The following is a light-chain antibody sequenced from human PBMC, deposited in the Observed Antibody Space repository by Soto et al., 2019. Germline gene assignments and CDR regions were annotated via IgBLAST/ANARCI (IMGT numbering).Light chain of an antibody. Sequence: QSVLTQPASVSGSPGQSITISCTGTSSDVGSYNLISWYKQYPDKANKLMINEVSKRPSGVYNHFSGSKSGNTASLTISGLQAEDEADYYCCSYAGSSTFYVFGSGTKVTVL. CDR3: CSYAGSSTFYV. J-gene: IGLJ1*01. V-gene: IGLV2-23*02. CDR2: EVS. CDR1: SSDVGSYNL.